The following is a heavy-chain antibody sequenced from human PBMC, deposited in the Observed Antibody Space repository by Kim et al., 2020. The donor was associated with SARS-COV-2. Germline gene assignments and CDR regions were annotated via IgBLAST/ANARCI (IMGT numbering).Heavy chain of an antibody. J-gene: IGHJ4*02. V-gene: IGHV3-48*02. CDR2: ITSSGTTI. CDR1: GFTFSSYG. D-gene: IGHD6-19*01. Sequence: GGSLRLSCAASGFTFSSYGMNWVRQAPGKGLEWVSYITSSGTTINYADSVKGRFTVSRDNAKNSLYLQMNSLRDEDTAVYYCARDLSVAGSFDHWGQGTL. CDR3: ARDLSVAGSFDH.